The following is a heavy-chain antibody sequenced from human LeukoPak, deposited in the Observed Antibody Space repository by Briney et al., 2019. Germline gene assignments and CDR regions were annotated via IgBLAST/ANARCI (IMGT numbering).Heavy chain of an antibody. CDR3: ARDPILRFLEWTPYFDL. J-gene: IGHJ2*01. D-gene: IGHD3-3*01. CDR1: GFTFSDYW. Sequence: PGGSLRLSCAASGFTFSDYWMHWVRQVPGKGLVWVSRINTDGSITNHADSVKGRFTISRGNAENILYLQMNSLRAEDTAVYYCARDPILRFLEWTPYFDLWGRGTLVTVSS. CDR2: INTDGSIT. V-gene: IGHV3-74*01.